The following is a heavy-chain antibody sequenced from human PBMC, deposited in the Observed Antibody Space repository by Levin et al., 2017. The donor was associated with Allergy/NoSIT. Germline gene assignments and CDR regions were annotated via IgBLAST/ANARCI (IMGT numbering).Heavy chain of an antibody. J-gene: IGHJ6*02. D-gene: IGHD3-3*01. CDR3: AKGRLEGSYYGMDV. CDR2: ISTSGGST. CDR1: GLTFSTYA. V-gene: IGHV3-23*01. Sequence: PGGSLRLSCVASGLTFSTYAMSWVRQAPGKGLEWVSGISTSGGSTYYADSVKGRFTISRDNSKNTLNLQMNSLRSEDTAIYFCAKGRLEGSYYGMDVWGQGTTVTVSS.